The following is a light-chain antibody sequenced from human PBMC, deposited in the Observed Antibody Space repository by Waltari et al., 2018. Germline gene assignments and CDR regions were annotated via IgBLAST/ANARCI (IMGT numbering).Light chain of an antibody. CDR3: LQRYSWPIT. V-gene: IGKV3-11*01. CDR1: QSVGSE. Sequence: EIVFTQSPATLSLAPGESVTLSCGASQSVGSELAWYQHKPGQAPRLVIYDASNRATGIPARFSGSGSETDFSLTISGLEPEDFAVYYCLQRYSWPITLGQGTRLEIK. J-gene: IGKJ5*01. CDR2: DAS.